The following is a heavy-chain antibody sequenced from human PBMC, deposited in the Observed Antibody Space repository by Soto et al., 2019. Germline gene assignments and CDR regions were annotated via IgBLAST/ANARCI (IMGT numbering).Heavy chain of an antibody. CDR3: AKGYGDYVGEDYFDY. D-gene: IGHD4-17*01. Sequence: GALRLSFAPSGFTFSSYSMSWGRQAPGKGLEWVSAISGSGGSTYYADSVKGRFTISRDNSKNTLYLQMNSLRAEDTAVYYCAKGYGDYVGEDYFDYWGQGTLVTVSS. V-gene: IGHV3-23*01. CDR1: GFTFSSYS. CDR2: ISGSGGST. J-gene: IGHJ4*02.